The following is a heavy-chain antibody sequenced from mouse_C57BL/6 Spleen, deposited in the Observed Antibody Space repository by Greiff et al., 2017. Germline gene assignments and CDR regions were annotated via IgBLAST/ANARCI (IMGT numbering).Heavy chain of an antibody. D-gene: IGHD3-3*01. CDR1: GFTFSSYA. CDR3: TRVSWDSYFDY. CDR2: ISSGGDYS. V-gene: IGHV5-9-1*02. J-gene: IGHJ2*01. Sequence: EVKLMEPGAGLVKPGGSLKLSCAASGFTFSSYAMSWVRQTPEKRLEWVAYISSGGDYSYYADTVKGRFTISRDNARNPRYLQMSSLKSEDTAMYYCTRVSWDSYFDYWGQGTTRTVSA.